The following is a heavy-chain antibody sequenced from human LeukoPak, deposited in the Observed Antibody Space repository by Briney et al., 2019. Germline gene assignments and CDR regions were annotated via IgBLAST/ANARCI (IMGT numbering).Heavy chain of an antibody. CDR2: IYYSGST. D-gene: IGHD2-15*01. V-gene: IGHV4-59*08. CDR1: SGAKGKCV. CDR3: VRHLSAGRPAFDI. Sequence: RSVTRCLTLSWTSGAKGKCVGSCGRRPPEKKLEWIGYIYYSGSTNYNPSLKSRVTISVDTSNNKFSLKLTSLTAADTAVYYCVRHLSAGRPAFDIWGQGTMVTVSS. J-gene: IGHJ3*02.